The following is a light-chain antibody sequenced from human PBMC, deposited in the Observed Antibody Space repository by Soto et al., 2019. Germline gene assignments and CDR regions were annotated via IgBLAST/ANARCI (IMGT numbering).Light chain of an antibody. Sequence: EIVMTQSPATLSVSPGEGATLSCRASQSVSSNLAWYQQKPGQAPRLLMYDASTRATGIPARVSGSGSGTEFTLSISSLQSEDFAVYYCQQYNNWPLYTFGQGTKLEIK. CDR3: QQYNNWPLYT. J-gene: IGKJ2*01. CDR1: QSVSSN. CDR2: DAS. V-gene: IGKV3-15*01.